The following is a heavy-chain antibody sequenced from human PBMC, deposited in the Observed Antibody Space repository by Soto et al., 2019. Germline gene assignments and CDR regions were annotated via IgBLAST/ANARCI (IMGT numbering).Heavy chain of an antibody. J-gene: IGHJ4*02. CDR1: GDSISNYNW. D-gene: IGHD3-10*01. CDR2: ISPSANT. CDR3: ARGFAIRAF. V-gene: IGHV4-4*02. Sequence: VQLQESGPGLVKPSGTLSLTCAVSGDSISNYNWWSWVRQPPGKGLEWIGEISPSANTHYNPSLQSRVTISVDESKNQFSLDLPSVTAADTAVYYCARGFAIRAFWGQGTLVSVSS.